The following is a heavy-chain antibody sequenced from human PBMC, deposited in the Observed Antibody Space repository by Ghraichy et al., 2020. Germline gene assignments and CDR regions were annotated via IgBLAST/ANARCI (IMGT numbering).Heavy chain of an antibody. CDR3: ARSTFSSADY. CDR1: GFTVHTSG. CDR2: KKPDGSEE. V-gene: IGHV3-7*01. J-gene: IGHJ4*02. D-gene: IGHD6-6*01. Sequence: GGSLRLSCAASGFTVHTSGLQWRDSTPGKGLGWETKKKPDGSEEFYVDSVKGRLTTSRENAHNSLSLQMNSLRAEDSAVYYCARSTFSSADYWGQGTLVTVSS.